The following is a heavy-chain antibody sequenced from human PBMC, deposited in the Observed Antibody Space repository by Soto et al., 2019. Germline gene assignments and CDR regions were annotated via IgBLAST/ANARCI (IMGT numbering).Heavy chain of an antibody. V-gene: IGHV4-31*03. D-gene: IGHD3-10*01. CDR1: GGSISSGGYY. Sequence: SETLSLTCTVSGGSISSGGYYWSWIRQHPGKGLEWIGYIYYSGSTYYNPSPKSRVTISVDTSKNQFSLKLSSVTAADTAVYYCARRPYYSGSGSSEIDYWGQGTLVTVSS. J-gene: IGHJ4*02. CDR3: ARRPYYSGSGSSEIDY. CDR2: IYYSGST.